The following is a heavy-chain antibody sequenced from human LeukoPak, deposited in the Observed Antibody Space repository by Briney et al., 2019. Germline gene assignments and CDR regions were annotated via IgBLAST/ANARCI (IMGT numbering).Heavy chain of an antibody. CDR3: AKRGVVIRVILVGFHKEAYYFDS. V-gene: IGHV3-23*01. D-gene: IGHD3-22*01. CDR2: ISGSEGNT. Sequence: PGGSLRLSCAVSGITLSNYGMSWVRQAPGKGLEWVSGISGSEGNTYYADSVKGRFTIYRDNSKNTLYLQMNSLRAEDTAVNFCAKRGVVIRVILVGFHKEAYYFDSWGQGALVTVSS. CDR1: GITLSNYG. J-gene: IGHJ4*02.